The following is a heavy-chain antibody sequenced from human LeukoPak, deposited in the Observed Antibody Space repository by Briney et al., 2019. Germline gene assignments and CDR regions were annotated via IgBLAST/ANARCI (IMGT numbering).Heavy chain of an antibody. CDR1: GGTFSSYA. J-gene: IGHJ4*02. CDR3: ARGNYDFWSGYYFY. V-gene: IGHV1-69*06. CDR2: IIPIFGTA. Sequence: ASVKVSCKASGGTFSSYAISWVRQAPGQGLEWMGGIIPIFGTANYAQKFQGRVTITADKSTSTAYMELSSLRSEDTAVYYCARGNYDFWSGYYFYWGQGTLVTVSS. D-gene: IGHD3-3*01.